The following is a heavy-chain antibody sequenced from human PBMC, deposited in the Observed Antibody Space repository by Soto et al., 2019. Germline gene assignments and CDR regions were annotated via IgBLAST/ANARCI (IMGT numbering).Heavy chain of an antibody. CDR1: GFTFSTFW. Sequence: PGGSLRLSCTASGFTFSTFWMIWVRQAPGTGLEWVANIKQDASEKYYVDSVKGRFTISRDNAKNSLYLQMNSLRAEDTAIYYCERNTWPNDFDIWGQGTLVTV. CDR2: IKQDASEK. J-gene: IGHJ3*02. V-gene: IGHV3-7*01. CDR3: ERNTWPNDFDI.